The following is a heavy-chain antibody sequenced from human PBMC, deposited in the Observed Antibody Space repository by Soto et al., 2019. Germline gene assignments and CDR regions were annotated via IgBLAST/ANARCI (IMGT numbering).Heavy chain of an antibody. Sequence: QVQLVQSGAEVKTPGSSLKVSCKVSGSRFSNYVISWVRQAPGHGLEWLGRIIPIFNSTKYAQSFQGRVPITAEKSTSTASLELSSLRSDDTAVYYCAREGRGKKAGYNGLVSLGYWGQGTLVTVSS. J-gene: IGHJ4*02. CDR3: AREGRGKKAGYNGLVSLGY. V-gene: IGHV1-69*06. CDR1: GSRFSNYV. CDR2: IIPIFNST. D-gene: IGHD2-2*02.